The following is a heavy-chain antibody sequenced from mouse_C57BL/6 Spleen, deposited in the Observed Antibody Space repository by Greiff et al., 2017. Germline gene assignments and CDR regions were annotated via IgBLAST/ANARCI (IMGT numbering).Heavy chain of an antibody. D-gene: IGHD1-1*01. V-gene: IGHV1-82*01. CDR1: GYAFSSSW. J-gene: IGHJ3*01. Sequence: VQLQQSGPELVKPGASVKISCKASGYAFSSSWMNWVKQRPGKGLEWIGRIHPGDGDTNSNGKFKGKATLTADKSSSTAYLQLSSLTSEDAAVYFCAGSAVLRGKRHLPFAYWGKGTLVTVSA. CDR3: AGSAVLRGKRHLPFAY. CDR2: IHPGDGDT.